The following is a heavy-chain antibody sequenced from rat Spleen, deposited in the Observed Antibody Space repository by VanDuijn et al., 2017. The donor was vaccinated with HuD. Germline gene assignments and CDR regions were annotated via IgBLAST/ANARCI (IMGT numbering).Heavy chain of an antibody. J-gene: IGHJ2*01. D-gene: IGHD3-1*01. V-gene: IGHV5-25*01. Sequence: EVQLVESGGGLVQPGRSMKLSCAASGFTFSDYYMAWVRQAPKKGLEWVASLSTGGGNIYYRDSVKGRFTISRDNSKNTLYLEMNSLRSEDTAMYYCARHPAPFDYWGQGVMVTVSS. CDR3: ARHPAPFDY. CDR1: GFTFSDYY. CDR2: LSTGGGNI.